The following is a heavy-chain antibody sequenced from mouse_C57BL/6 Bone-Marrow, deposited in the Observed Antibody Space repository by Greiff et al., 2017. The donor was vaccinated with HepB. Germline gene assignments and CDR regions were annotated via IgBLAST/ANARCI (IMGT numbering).Heavy chain of an antibody. CDR2: IWGVGST. D-gene: IGHD2-10*01. J-gene: IGHJ4*01. Sequence: VMLVESGPGLVAPSQSLSITCTVSGFSLTSYGVDWVRQSPGKGLEWLGVIWGVGSTNYNSALKSRLSISKDNSKSQVFLKMNSLQTDDTAMYYCARSSYYGNSYAMDYWGQGTSVTVSS. CDR1: GFSLTSYG. CDR3: ARSSYYGNSYAMDY. V-gene: IGHV2-6*01.